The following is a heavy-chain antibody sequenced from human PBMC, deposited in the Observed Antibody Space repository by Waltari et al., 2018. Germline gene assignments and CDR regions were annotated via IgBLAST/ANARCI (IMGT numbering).Heavy chain of an antibody. J-gene: IGHJ4*02. V-gene: IGHV3-48*04. D-gene: IGHD2-15*01. Sequence: EVQLLASGGGLVQPWGSLMLSCAPSRFTLGTYGLQWVRQAPGKGLEWVSYISSRSSTIYYADSVKGRFTISRDNDKNSLYLQMNSLRAEDTAVYYCASSPRYGGNVFDYWGQGTLVTVSS. CDR1: RFTLGTYG. CDR2: ISSRSSTI. CDR3: ASSPRYGGNVFDY.